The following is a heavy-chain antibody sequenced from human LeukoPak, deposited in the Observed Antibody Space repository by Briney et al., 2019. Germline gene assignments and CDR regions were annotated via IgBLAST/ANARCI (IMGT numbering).Heavy chain of an antibody. CDR1: GGSFSGYY. V-gene: IGHV4-34*01. CDR2: INHSGSA. D-gene: IGHD4-11*01. CDR3: ARGQGTVTTH. Sequence: SETLSLTCAVSGGSFSGYYWTWIRQPPGKGLEWIGEINHSGSANYNPSLMSRVTISLDTSKNHFSLNLSSVTAADTAVYYCARGQGTVTTHWGQGTLVTVSS. J-gene: IGHJ4*02.